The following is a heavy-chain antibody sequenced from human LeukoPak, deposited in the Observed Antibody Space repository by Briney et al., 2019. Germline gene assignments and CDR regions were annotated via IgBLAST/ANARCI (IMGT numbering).Heavy chain of an antibody. Sequence: PGGSLRLSCAASGFTFSTYALHWVRQAPGKGLEFVSGVNSNGGNTYYANSVKGRFTISRDNSENTLYLQMGSLRPEDMAVYHCARVILTGYYYDSWGQGTLVTVSS. D-gene: IGHD3-9*01. CDR2: VNSNGGNT. CDR3: ARVILTGYYYDS. CDR1: GFTFSTYA. V-gene: IGHV3-64*01. J-gene: IGHJ4*02.